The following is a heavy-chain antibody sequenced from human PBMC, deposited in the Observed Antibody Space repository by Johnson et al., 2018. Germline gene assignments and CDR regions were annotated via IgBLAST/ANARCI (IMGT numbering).Heavy chain of an antibody. Sequence: VQLVESGGDLVQPGGSLRLSCATSGFIFTSYAMSWVRQAPGKGLEWVSGISGTGASTYYADSVKGRFTISRDSSKNTLYLQMDSLRAEDTAVYFCARGSVVVGTVDLDYCGQGTLVTVSS. D-gene: IGHD2-15*01. CDR3: ARGSVVVGTVDLDY. V-gene: IGHV3-23*04. CDR2: ISGTGAST. CDR1: GFIFTSYA. J-gene: IGHJ4*02.